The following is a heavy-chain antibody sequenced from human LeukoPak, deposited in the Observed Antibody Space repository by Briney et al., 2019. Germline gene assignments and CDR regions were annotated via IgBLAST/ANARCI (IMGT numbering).Heavy chain of an antibody. Sequence: KPSETLSLTYAVSGGSISSSNWWSWVRQPPGKGLEWPGEIYHSESPNYNPSLKSRVTISVDKPKNQFSLKMSSVTAADTAVYYCARENRRIGVAGGFDSWGQGTLVTVSS. J-gene: IGHJ4*02. D-gene: IGHD6-13*01. CDR2: IYHSESP. CDR3: ARENRRIGVAGGFDS. V-gene: IGHV4-4*02. CDR1: GGSISSSNW.